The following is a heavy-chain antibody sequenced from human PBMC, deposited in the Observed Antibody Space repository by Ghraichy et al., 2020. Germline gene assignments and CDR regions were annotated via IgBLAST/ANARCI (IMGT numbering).Heavy chain of an antibody. D-gene: IGHD3-10*01. CDR2: ISGASSDT. CDR1: GFTFGDYA. J-gene: IGHJ4*02. Sequence: GGSLRLTCAASGFTFGDYAMTWVRQAPGKGLEWVSSISGASSDTYYADSVKGRFSISRDNSRNMLYLQMNSLRADDTAVYFCAKYYYGSGNYFSFDSWGQGTLVTVSS. CDR3: AKYYYGSGNYFSFDS. V-gene: IGHV3-23*01.